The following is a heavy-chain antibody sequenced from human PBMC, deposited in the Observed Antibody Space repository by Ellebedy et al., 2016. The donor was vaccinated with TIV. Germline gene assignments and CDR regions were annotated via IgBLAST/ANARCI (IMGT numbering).Heavy chain of an antibody. D-gene: IGHD1-26*01. J-gene: IGHJ4*02. CDR1: GFTFRNYW. CDR3: ARGYSGTYRVDY. V-gene: IGHV3-74*01. CDR2: INTDGSNT. Sequence: GESLKISCAASGFTFRNYWMHWIRQVPGKGLVWVSRINTDGSNTSYADSVKGRFTISRDNAKNTRSLQMNSLRADDTAVYYCARGYSGTYRVDYWGQGTLVTVSS.